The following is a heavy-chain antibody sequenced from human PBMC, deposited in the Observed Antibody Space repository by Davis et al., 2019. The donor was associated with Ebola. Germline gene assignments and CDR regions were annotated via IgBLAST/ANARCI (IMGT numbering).Heavy chain of an antibody. CDR2: IKPDGTDK. Sequence: PGGSLRLSCVVSGFPFNNYWMTWVRQAPGKGLECLANIKPDGTDKRYVDSVKGRFTVSRDNAKNSLYLQMNSLRVDDTAVYYCATAGWDWAARYWGQGTLVTVSS. CDR3: ATAGWDWAARY. CDR1: GFPFNNYW. V-gene: IGHV3-7*01. D-gene: IGHD6-6*01. J-gene: IGHJ4*02.